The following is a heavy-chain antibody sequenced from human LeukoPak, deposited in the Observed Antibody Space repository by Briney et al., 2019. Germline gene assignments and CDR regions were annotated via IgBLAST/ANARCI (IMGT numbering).Heavy chain of an antibody. D-gene: IGHD3-22*01. J-gene: IGHJ3*02. V-gene: IGHV1-46*01. CDR1: GYRFTTYY. Sequence: ASVKVSCEASGYRFTTYYMHWVRQAPGQGLEWVGIINPSGGSTTYSQKFQGRVTVTRDTSTSTVYMDLSSLRSEDTALYFCARGSSGRSAAFDIWGQGTMVTVSS. CDR3: ARGSSGRSAAFDI. CDR2: INPSGGST.